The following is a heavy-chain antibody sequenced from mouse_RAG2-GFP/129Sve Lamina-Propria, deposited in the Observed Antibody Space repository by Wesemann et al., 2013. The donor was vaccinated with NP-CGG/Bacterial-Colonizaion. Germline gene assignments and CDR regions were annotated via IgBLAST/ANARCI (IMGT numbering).Heavy chain of an antibody. CDR2: INTYSGVP. CDR3: ARRGYSNGNAMDY. CDR1: GYTFTTYG. Sequence: QIQLVQSGPELKKPGETVKISCKASGYTFTTYGMSWVKQAPGKGLKWMGWINTYSGVPTYADDFKGRFAFSLETSASTAYLEINNLKNEDTATYFCARRGYSNGNAMDYWGQGTSVTVSS. V-gene: IGHV9-3*01. D-gene: IGHD2-5*01. J-gene: IGHJ4*01.